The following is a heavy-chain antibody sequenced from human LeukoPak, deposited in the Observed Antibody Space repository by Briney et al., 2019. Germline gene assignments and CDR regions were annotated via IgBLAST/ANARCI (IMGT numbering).Heavy chain of an antibody. CDR2: ISGSGGST. CDR1: GFTFSSYA. J-gene: IGHJ4*02. Sequence: GGSLRLSCAASGFTFSSYAMSWVRQAPGKGLEWVSAISGSGGSTYYADSVKDRFTISRDNSKNTLYLQMNSLRAEDTAVYYCAKDVSDFGEYYFDYWGQGTLVTVSS. D-gene: IGHD3-16*01. CDR3: AKDVSDFGEYYFDY. V-gene: IGHV3-23*01.